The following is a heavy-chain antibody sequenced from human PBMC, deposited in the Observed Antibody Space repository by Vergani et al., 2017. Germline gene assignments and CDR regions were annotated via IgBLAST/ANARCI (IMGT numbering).Heavy chain of an antibody. CDR1: GFSIDNGYY. D-gene: IGHD3-9*01. CDR3: ARRSGIVYDIFSGTQYFFDF. Sequence: QVQLQESGPGLVKPSETLSLTCAVSGFSIDNGYYWDWIRQPPGKGLEWIGSIYRTGRTHFNPSLKRRVTISVDTSNSHFSLRLNSLPAAATAVYYCARRSGIVYDIFSGTQYFFDFWGQGTLVTVSS. V-gene: IGHV4-38-2*01. J-gene: IGHJ4*02. CDR2: IYRTGRT.